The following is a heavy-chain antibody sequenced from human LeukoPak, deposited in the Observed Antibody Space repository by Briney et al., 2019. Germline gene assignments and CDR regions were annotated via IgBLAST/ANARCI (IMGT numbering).Heavy chain of an antibody. CDR3: ARGVYNWNYDY. CDR1: GGTFSSYA. CDR2: INPNSGGT. V-gene: IGHV1-2*02. Sequence: ASVKVSCKASGGTFSSYAISWARQAPGQGLEWMGWINPNSGGTNYAQKFQGRVTMTRDTSISTAYMELSRLRSDDTAVYYCARGVYNWNYDYWGQGTLVTVSS. J-gene: IGHJ4*02. D-gene: IGHD1-7*01.